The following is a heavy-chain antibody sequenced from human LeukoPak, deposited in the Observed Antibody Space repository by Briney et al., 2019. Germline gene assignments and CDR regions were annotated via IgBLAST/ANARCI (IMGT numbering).Heavy chain of an antibody. D-gene: IGHD2-2*01. CDR3: AKRGYCSSTSCYPLSDAFDI. V-gene: IGHV3-23*01. CDR2: ISGSGGST. Sequence: PGGSLRLSCAASGFTFSSYAMSWVRQAPGKGLEWVSAISGSGGSTYYADSVKGRFTISRDNSKNTLYLQMNSLRAEDTAVYYCAKRGYCSSTSCYPLSDAFDIWGQGTMVTVSS. CDR1: GFTFSSYA. J-gene: IGHJ3*02.